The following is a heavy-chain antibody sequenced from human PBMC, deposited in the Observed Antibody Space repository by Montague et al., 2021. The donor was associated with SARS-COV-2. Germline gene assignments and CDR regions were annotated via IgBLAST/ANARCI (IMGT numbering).Heavy chain of an antibody. CDR2: TYYSGST. D-gene: IGHD6-19*01. CDR3: ARGSGWMGNAFDI. CDR1: GGSISSYY. Sequence: SETLSLTCTVSGGSISSYYWSWIRQPPGKGLEWIGYTYYSGSTNYNPSLKSRVTISVDTSKNQFSLKLSSVTAADTAVYYCARGSGWMGNAFDIWGQGTMVTGSS. V-gene: IGHV4-59*01. J-gene: IGHJ3*02.